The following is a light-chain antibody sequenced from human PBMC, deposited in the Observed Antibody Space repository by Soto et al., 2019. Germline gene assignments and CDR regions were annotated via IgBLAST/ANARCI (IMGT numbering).Light chain of an antibody. Sequence: DIKMTQSPSTLSASVGDRVTITCRASQSISDLLAWYQHKPGKAPKLLIYKASVLKSGVPSRFSGSGSGTEYTLTISSLQPDDFASYYCQQYNGYWTFGQGTKVEI. CDR3: QQYNGYWT. CDR2: KAS. CDR1: QSISDL. J-gene: IGKJ1*01. V-gene: IGKV1-5*03.